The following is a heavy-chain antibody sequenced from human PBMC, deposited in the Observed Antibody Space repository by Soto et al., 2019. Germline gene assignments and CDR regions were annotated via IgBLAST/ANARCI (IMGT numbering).Heavy chain of an antibody. V-gene: IGHV1-18*01. Sequence: ASVKVSCKASGYTFTSYGISWVRQAPGQGLEWMGWISAYNGNTNYAQKLQGRVTMTTDTSTSTAYMELRSLRSDDTAVYYCARDGVPAAPSSAYYYYGMDVWGQGTTVTVSS. CDR2: ISAYNGNT. CDR3: ARDGVPAAPSSAYYYYGMDV. CDR1: GYTFTSYG. D-gene: IGHD2-2*01. J-gene: IGHJ6*02.